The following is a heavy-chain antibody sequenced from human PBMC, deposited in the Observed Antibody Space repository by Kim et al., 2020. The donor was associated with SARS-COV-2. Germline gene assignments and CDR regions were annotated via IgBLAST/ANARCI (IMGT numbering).Heavy chain of an antibody. D-gene: IGHD1-26*01. J-gene: IGHJ4*02. CDR1: GYTFRNYL. V-gene: IGHV1-18*01. CDR2: ISDYSGAT. CDR3: AREDDYRGSYFGGY. Sequence: ASVKVSCKTSGYTFRNYLIIWVRQAPGQGLEWMGWISDYSGATSYAQKFQGRLTVTTDTSTNTAYMELRSLTSDDTAVYYCAREDDYRGSYFGGYWSQGT.